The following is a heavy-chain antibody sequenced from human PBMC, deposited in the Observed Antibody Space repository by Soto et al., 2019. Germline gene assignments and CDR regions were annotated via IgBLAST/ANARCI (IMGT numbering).Heavy chain of an antibody. J-gene: IGHJ5*02. CDR1: GGIFSSYA. CDR3: ATHRTVLSRFDP. V-gene: IGHV1-69*06. CDR2: IVPMFGPT. D-gene: IGHD2-8*02. Sequence: VKVSCKTSGGIFSSYAFNWVRQAPGNSLEWIGRIVPMFGPTNYTQTLQGRLTITADRSSSAAYLELSGLRSGDTAMYCCATHRTVLSRFDPWGQGTLVTVSS.